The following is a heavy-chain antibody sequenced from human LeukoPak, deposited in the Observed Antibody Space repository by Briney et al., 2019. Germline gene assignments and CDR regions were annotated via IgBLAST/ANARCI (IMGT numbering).Heavy chain of an antibody. Sequence: ASVKVSCKASVYTFTSYDINWVRQATGQGLEWMGWMNPNSGNTGYAQKFQGRVTMTRNASISTAYMELSSLRSEDTAVYYCARGVRSGYYDILTGYYYYYYYYYMDVWGKGTTVTISS. V-gene: IGHV1-8*01. D-gene: IGHD3-9*01. CDR1: VYTFTSYD. J-gene: IGHJ6*03. CDR2: MNPNSGNT. CDR3: ARGVRSGYYDILTGYYYYYYYYYMDV.